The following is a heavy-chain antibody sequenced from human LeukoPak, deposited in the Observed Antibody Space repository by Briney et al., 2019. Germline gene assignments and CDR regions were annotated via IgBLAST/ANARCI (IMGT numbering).Heavy chain of an antibody. Sequence: ASVKVSCKASGYTFTSYDISWLRQAPGQGLEWMGWISAYNGNTNNSQKLLYGGTMTTDTSMSTAYMELRSLRSDDTAVYYCARHYDYVWGSYTSYYMDVWGKGTTVTISS. CDR1: GYTFTSYD. CDR3: ARHYDYVWGSYTSYYMDV. V-gene: IGHV1-18*01. CDR2: ISAYNGNT. J-gene: IGHJ6*03. D-gene: IGHD3-16*01.